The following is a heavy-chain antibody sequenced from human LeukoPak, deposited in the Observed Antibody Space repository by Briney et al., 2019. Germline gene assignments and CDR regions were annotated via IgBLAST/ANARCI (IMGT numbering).Heavy chain of an antibody. D-gene: IGHD2-21*02. CDR3: ARVRVVVTAAIDY. CDR2: ISSSSSYI. V-gene: IGHV3-21*01. J-gene: IGHJ4*02. Sequence: PGGSLRLSCAASGFTFSSYSMNWVRQAPGKGLEWVSSISSSSSYIYYADSVKGRFTISRDNAKNSLYLQMNSLRAEDRAVYYCARVRVVVTAAIDYWGQGTLVTVSS. CDR1: GFTFSSYS.